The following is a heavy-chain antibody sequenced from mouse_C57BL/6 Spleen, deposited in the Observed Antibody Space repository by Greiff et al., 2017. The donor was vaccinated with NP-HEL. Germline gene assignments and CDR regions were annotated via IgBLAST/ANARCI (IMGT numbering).Heavy chain of an antibody. J-gene: IGHJ2*01. D-gene: IGHD1-1*01. Sequence: VQLQQPGAELVKPGASVKLSCKASGYTFTSYWMHWVKQRPGQGLEWIGMIHPNSGSTNYNEKFKSKATLTVDKSSSTAHMQLSSLTSEDSAVYYCASNYYGSSYEGYWGQGTTLTVSS. CDR3: ASNYYGSSYEGY. V-gene: IGHV1-64*01. CDR1: GYTFTSYW. CDR2: IHPNSGST.